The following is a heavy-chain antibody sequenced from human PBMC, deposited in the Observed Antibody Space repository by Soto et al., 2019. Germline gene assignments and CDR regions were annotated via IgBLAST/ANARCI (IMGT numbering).Heavy chain of an antibody. V-gene: IGHV4-59*01. Sequence: KPSETLSLTCNVTGGSTSGSYCSWVRQSPGKGLEWIGYIHYSGTATYSPSLRSLVTISLDPSESQFSLKLTSVTAADTAIYYCARESSGGWLLSWGRGSLVTVSS. CDR1: GGSTSGSY. J-gene: IGHJ5*02. CDR3: ARESSGGWLLS. D-gene: IGHD5-12*01. CDR2: IHYSGTA.